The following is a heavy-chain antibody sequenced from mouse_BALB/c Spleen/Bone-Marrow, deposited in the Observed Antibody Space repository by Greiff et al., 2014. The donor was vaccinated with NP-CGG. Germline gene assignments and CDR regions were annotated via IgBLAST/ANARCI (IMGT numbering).Heavy chain of an antibody. J-gene: IGHJ3*01. D-gene: IGHD1-2*01. CDR3: SRNPFTTAIAWFAY. CDR2: VNPYNGGT. CDR1: GYTFTDYY. V-gene: IGHV1-19*01. Sequence: EVQLQQSGPELVKPGASMKMSCKASGYTFTDYYMDWVKQSHGEGFEWIGRVNPYNGGTSYNQKFKGKATLTVDKSSSTAYMELNSLTSEDSAVYYRSRNPFTTAIAWFAYWGQGTLVTVSA.